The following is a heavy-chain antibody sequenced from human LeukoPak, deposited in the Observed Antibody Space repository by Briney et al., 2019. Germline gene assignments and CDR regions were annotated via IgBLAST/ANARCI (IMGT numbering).Heavy chain of an antibody. CDR3: AKDYYDFWSDFDI. CDR1: GFTFSSYA. D-gene: IGHD3-3*01. V-gene: IGHV3-30-3*01. Sequence: GGSLRLSCAASGFTFSSYAMHWVRQAPGKGLEWVAVISYDGSNKYYADSVKGRFTISRDNSKNTLYLQMNSLRAEDTAVYYCAKDYYDFWSDFDIWGQGTMVTVSS. J-gene: IGHJ3*02. CDR2: ISYDGSNK.